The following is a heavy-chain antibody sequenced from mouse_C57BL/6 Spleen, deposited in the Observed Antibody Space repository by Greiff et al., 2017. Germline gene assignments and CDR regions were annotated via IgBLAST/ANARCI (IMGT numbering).Heavy chain of an antibody. CDR3: ARGKYYIDY. CDR2: ISSGSSTI. Sequence: DVLLVQSGGGLVKPGGSLKLSCAASGYTFTDYGMHWVRQAPEQGLEWVAYISSGSSTIYYADTVKGRFTISRDNAKNTLFLQMTSLGSEDTAMYYCARGKYYIDYWGQGTTLTVSS. J-gene: IGHJ2*01. V-gene: IGHV5-17*01. CDR1: GYTFTDYG.